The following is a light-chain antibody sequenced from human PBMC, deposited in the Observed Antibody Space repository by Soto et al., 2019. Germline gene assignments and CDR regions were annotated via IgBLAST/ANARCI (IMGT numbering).Light chain of an antibody. J-gene: IGLJ1*01. CDR1: SSDVGGYNF. CDR3: SSYTSNITPYV. Sequence: QSALTQPASMSGSPGQSITISCTGTSSDVGGYNFVSWYQQHPGKAPKLMIYHVTNRPSGVSSRFSGSKSGNTASLTTSGLQAEDEADYYCSSYTSNITPYVFGTGTKVTVL. V-gene: IGLV2-14*01. CDR2: HVT.